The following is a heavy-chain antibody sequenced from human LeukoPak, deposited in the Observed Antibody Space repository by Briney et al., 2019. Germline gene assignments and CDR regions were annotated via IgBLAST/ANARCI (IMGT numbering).Heavy chain of an antibody. V-gene: IGHV1-2*04. CDR2: INPNSGGT. Sequence: GASVKVSCKASGYTFTGYYMRWVRQAPGQGLEWMGWINPNSGGTNYAQKFQGWVTMTRDTSISTAYMELSRLRSDDTAVYYCARAILKAAAGTGWSGGIDYWGQGTLVTVSS. J-gene: IGHJ4*02. CDR3: ARAILKAAAGTGWSGGIDY. D-gene: IGHD6-13*01. CDR1: GYTFTGYY.